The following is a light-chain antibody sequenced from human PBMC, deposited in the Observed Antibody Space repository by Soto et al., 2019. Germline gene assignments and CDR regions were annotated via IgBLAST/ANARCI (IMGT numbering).Light chain of an antibody. V-gene: IGKV1-39*01. J-gene: IGKJ1*01. CDR3: QQSYSTPPWT. CDR1: QSISSY. Sequence: DIQMTQSPSSLSASVGDRVTITCRASQSISSYLNWYQQKPGKAPKLLIYAASSLQSGVPSRYSVRGSGTEFTLTIRSLQPEDFATYYCQQSYSTPPWTFGQGTKVEIK. CDR2: AAS.